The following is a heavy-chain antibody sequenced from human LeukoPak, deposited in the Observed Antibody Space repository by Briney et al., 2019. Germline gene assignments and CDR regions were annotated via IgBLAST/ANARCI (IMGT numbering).Heavy chain of an antibody. CDR2: IGGYNGDT. CDR3: ARDISGGENY. J-gene: IGHJ4*02. D-gene: IGHD3-16*01. V-gene: IGHV1-18*01. Sequence: WMGWIGGYNGDTLYPQKFQGRVSVTTDTSSSTAYMELRSLRSDDTAVYYCARDISGGENYWGQGTLVTVSS.